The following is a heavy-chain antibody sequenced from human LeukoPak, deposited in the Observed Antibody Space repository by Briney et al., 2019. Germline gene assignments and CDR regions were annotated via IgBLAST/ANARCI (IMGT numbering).Heavy chain of an antibody. V-gene: IGHV1-2*02. D-gene: IGHD3-9*01. CDR1: GYTFTGYY. CDR3: AKGLRHFDWLSPFDY. CDR2: INPNSGGT. J-gene: IGHJ4*02. Sequence: SVKVSCKASGYTFTGYYMHWVRQAPGQGLEWMGWINPNSGGTNYAQKFQGRVTMTRGTSINTAYMDLSRLRSDDTAVYYCAKGLRHFDWLSPFDYWGQGTLVTVSS.